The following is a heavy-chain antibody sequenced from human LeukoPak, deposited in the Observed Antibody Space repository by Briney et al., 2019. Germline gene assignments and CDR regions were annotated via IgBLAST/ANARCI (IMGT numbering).Heavy chain of an antibody. CDR2: INPNSGGT. Sequence: ASVKVSCKASGYTFTGYYMHWVRQAPGQGLEWMGWINPNSGGTNYAQKLQGRVTMTTDTSTSTAYMELRSLRSDDTAVYYCARYCSGGSCYDPWGQGTLVTVSS. D-gene: IGHD2-15*01. J-gene: IGHJ5*02. V-gene: IGHV1-2*02. CDR1: GYTFTGYY. CDR3: ARYCSGGSCYDP.